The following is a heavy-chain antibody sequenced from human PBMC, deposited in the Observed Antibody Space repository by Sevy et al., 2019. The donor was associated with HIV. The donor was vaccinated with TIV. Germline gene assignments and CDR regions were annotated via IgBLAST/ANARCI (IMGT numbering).Heavy chain of an antibody. CDR2: FKRKADGGTL. CDR3: TRWKGALSVFDY. Sequence: GGSLRLSCTASGFTFTDYAMNWVRQSPGKGLEWVAFFKRKADGGTLDHAASVKGRFTISRDDSKNIAYLQMNDLKTEDTGVYYCTRWKGALSVFDYWGQGALVTVSP. V-gene: IGHV3-49*04. J-gene: IGHJ4*02. D-gene: IGHD1-1*01. CDR1: GFTFTDYA.